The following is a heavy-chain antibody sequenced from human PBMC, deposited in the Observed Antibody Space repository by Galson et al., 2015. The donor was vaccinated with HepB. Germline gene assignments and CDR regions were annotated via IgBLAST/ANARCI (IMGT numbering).Heavy chain of an antibody. Sequence: SLRLSCAASGFTFNSYSMNWVRQAPGKGLECVSFISGNGKTMYYADSVKGRFTISRDNAKNSLYLQMNSLRDEDTAVYYCARDPWPGISPFDHWGQGTLVTVSS. J-gene: IGHJ4*02. CDR2: ISGNGKTM. CDR3: ARDPWPGISPFDH. D-gene: IGHD1-26*01. CDR1: GFTFNSYS. V-gene: IGHV3-48*02.